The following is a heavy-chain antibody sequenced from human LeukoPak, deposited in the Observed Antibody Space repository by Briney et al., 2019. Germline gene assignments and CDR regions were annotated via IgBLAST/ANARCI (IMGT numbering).Heavy chain of an antibody. CDR1: GYTFTSYD. Sequence: GASVKVSCKASGYTFTSYDIDWVRQATGQGLEWMGWMNPNSGNTGYAQKFQGRVTITRNTSIGTAYMELSSLRSEDTAVYYCARSYSSSWYGYYYYYYYMDVWGKGTTVTVSS. V-gene: IGHV1-8*03. CDR2: MNPNSGNT. D-gene: IGHD6-13*01. J-gene: IGHJ6*03. CDR3: ARSYSSSWYGYYYYYYYMDV.